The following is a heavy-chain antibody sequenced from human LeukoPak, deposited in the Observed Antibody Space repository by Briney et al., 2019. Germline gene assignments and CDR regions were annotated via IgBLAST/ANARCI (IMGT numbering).Heavy chain of an antibody. CDR3: ARDRFDYGGNHPHAFDI. D-gene: IGHD4-23*01. CDR2: INSDGSST. J-gene: IGHJ3*02. V-gene: IGHV3-74*01. CDR1: GFTFSSYW. Sequence: GGSLRLSCAASGFTFSSYWMHWVRQAPGKGLVWVSRINSDGSSTSYADSVKGRFTISRDNAKNTLYLQMNSLRAEDTAVYYCARDRFDYGGNHPHAFDIWGQGTMVTVSS.